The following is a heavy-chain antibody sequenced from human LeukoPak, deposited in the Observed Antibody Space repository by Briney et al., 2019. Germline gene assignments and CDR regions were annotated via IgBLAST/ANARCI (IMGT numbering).Heavy chain of an antibody. D-gene: IGHD6-13*01. CDR1: GYNFTNYW. V-gene: IGHV5-10-1*01. CDR3: ARRLAAADGAFDI. Sequence: GESLKISCKGSGYNFTNYWIGWVRQMPGKGLEWMGRIDPSDSYTNYSPSFQGHVTISADKSISTAYLQWSSLKASDTAMYYCARRLAAADGAFDIWGQGTMVTVSS. CDR2: IDPSDSYT. J-gene: IGHJ3*02.